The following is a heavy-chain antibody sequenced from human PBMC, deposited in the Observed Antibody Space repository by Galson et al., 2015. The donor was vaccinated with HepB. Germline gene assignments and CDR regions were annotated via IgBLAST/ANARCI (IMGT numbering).Heavy chain of an antibody. V-gene: IGHV3-21*01. J-gene: IGHJ4*02. D-gene: IGHD5-12*01. CDR1: GFTFNIYS. CDR3: AKDRRGYSGYEPLDY. Sequence: SLRLSCAASGFTFNIYSMNWVRQAPGKGLEWVSSVSTDSNYIYYADSVKGRFTISRDNSKNTLYLQMNSLRAEDTAVYYCAKDRRGYSGYEPLDYWGQGTLVTVSS. CDR2: VSTDSNYI.